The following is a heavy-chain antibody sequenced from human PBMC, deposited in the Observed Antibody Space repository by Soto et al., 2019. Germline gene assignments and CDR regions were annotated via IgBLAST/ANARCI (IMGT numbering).Heavy chain of an antibody. CDR2: IFSNDEK. Sequence: VSGPTLVNPTWTCTLTWTGCLFSLMNARMGGSWIRQPPGKALEWLAHIFSNDEKSYSTSLKSRLTISKDTYKSQVVLTMPNMDPVDTATYYCARRLKLLGGMDVWGQGTTVTVSS. CDR3: ARRLKLLGGMDV. D-gene: IGHD3-16*01. J-gene: IGHJ6*02. V-gene: IGHV2-26*01. CDR1: LFSLMNARMG.